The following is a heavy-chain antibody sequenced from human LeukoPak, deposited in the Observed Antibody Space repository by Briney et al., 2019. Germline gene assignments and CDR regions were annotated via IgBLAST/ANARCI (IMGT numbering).Heavy chain of an antibody. D-gene: IGHD3-22*01. Sequence: PGGSLRLSCAASGFTFSSYAMSWVRQAPGKGLEWVSAISGSGGSTYYADSVKGRFTISRDNSKNTLYLQMNRLRAEDTAVYYCAKDYYDSSGYWYYFDYWGQGTLVTVSS. CDR1: GFTFSSYA. V-gene: IGHV3-23*01. J-gene: IGHJ4*02. CDR2: ISGSGGST. CDR3: AKDYYDSSGYWYYFDY.